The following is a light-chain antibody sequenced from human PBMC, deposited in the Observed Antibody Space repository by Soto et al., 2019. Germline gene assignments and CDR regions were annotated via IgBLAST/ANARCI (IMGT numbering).Light chain of an antibody. Sequence: EIVMTQSPATLSVSPGERDTLSCMASQSFSSNLSWYQQKPGQAPRLLIYGASTRATGVPARFSGSGSGTEFTLTISSLQSEDFAVYYCQQYNNWPQTFGQGTKVEIK. CDR1: QSFSSN. J-gene: IGKJ1*01. CDR3: QQYNNWPQT. CDR2: GAS. V-gene: IGKV3-15*01.